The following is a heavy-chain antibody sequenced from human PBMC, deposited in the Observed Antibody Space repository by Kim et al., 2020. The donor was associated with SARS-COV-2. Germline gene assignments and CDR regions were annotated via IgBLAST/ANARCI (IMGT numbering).Heavy chain of an antibody. V-gene: IGHV3-7*03. CDR2: INQDGSKT. D-gene: IGHD2-2*01. CDR1: GFTFSSYW. J-gene: IGHJ4*02. Sequence: GGSLRLSCAVSGFTFSSYWMTWVRQAPGKGLEWVANINQDGSKTFYVDSVKGRFTISRDNAKNSLDLQMNSLRAEDTAVYYCARDSFSNTWHVIGEDYWGQGTLVTVSS. CDR3: ARDSFSNTWHVIGEDY.